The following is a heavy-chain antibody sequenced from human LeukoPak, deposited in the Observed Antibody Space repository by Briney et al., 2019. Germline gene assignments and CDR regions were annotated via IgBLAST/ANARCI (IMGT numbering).Heavy chain of an antibody. V-gene: IGHV6-1*01. J-gene: IGHJ3*02. CDR1: GDGVSSNSAA. D-gene: IGHD6-19*01. Sequence: SQTLSLTCAISGDGVSSNSAAWTWIRQSPSRGLEWLGRTYYSSKWYNGYAVSVKSRITINPDTSKNQFSLQLNSVTPEDTALYYCARGAVAVRNAFDIWGQGTMVTVSS. CDR2: TYYSSKWYN. CDR3: ARGAVAVRNAFDI.